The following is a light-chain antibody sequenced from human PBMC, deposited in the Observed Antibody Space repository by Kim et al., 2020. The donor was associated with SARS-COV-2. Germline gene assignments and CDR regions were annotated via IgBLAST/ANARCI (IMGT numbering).Light chain of an antibody. CDR2: RNN. Sequence: QTATLTCTGNNNNVGNQGAAWLQQHQGHPPKLLSYRNNNRPSGISERFSASRSGDTASLTITGLQPEDETDYYCSACDSSLNVWVFGGGTQLTVL. CDR3: SACDSSLNVWV. J-gene: IGLJ3*02. V-gene: IGLV10-54*04. CDR1: NNNVGNQG.